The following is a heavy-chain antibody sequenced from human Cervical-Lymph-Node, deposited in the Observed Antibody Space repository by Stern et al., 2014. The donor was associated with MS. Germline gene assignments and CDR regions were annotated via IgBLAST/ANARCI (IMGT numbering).Heavy chain of an antibody. J-gene: IGHJ6*02. V-gene: IGHV5-51*03. CDR3: ARPGDDTAKYGLDV. CDR1: GYSFATYW. Sequence: VQLVESGAEVKKPGESLKISCKGSGYSFATYWIGWGRQMPGKGLEWMGTIFPGDSDTRYSPSFQGQVTISADKSISTAYLHWSSLKASDTAMYYCARPGDDTAKYGLDVWGQGTTVTVSS. D-gene: IGHD5-18*01. CDR2: IFPGDSDT.